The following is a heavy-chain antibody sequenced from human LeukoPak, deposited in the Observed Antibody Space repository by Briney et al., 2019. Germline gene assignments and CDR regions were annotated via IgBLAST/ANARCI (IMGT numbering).Heavy chain of an antibody. CDR3: ARALTYGYDHFHH. D-gene: IGHD5-12*01. J-gene: IGHJ4*02. CDR2: INSRGSTI. V-gene: IGHV3-48*03. Sequence: GGSLRLSCAASGFSFSSYEMNWVRQAPGKGLEWVAYINSRGSTIFYADSVKGRFTISRDNAKNSLDLHMNSLRAEDSAVYYCARALTYGYDHFHHWGQGTLVTVSS. CDR1: GFSFSSYE.